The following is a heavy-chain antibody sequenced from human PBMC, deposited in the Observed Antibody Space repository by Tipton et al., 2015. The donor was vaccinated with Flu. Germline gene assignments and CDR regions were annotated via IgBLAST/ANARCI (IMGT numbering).Heavy chain of an antibody. CDR2: IYRSGST. CDR3: AGWSDYVWGDYRTFAY. J-gene: IGHJ4*02. Sequence: TLSLTCSVSGYSINSGYYWGWVRRPPGKGLEWIGTIYRSGSTYYNPSLKSRLTISVDTSQNQFSLKLSSVTAADTAVYYCAGWSDYVWGDYRTFAYWGQGTLVTVAP. CDR1: GYSINSGYY. V-gene: IGHV4-38-2*01. D-gene: IGHD3-16*02.